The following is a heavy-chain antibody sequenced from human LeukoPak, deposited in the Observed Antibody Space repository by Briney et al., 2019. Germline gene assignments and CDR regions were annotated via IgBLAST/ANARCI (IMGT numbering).Heavy chain of an antibody. Sequence: PGRSLRLSCAASGFTFSSYAMHWVRQAPGKGLEWVAVISYDGSNKYYADSVKGRFTISRDNSKNTLYLQMNSLRAEDTAVYYCASPLWFGESLFDYWGQGTLVTVSS. J-gene: IGHJ4*02. V-gene: IGHV3-30-3*01. D-gene: IGHD3-10*01. CDR3: ASPLWFGESLFDY. CDR1: GFTFSSYA. CDR2: ISYDGSNK.